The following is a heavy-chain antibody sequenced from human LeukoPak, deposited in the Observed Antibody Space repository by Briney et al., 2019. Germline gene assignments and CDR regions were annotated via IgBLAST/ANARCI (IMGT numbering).Heavy chain of an antibody. V-gene: IGHV3-30-3*01. CDR1: GFTFSSYV. D-gene: IGHD1-26*01. J-gene: IGHJ4*02. CDR2: ISYDGSNK. Sequence: PGGSLRLSCAASGFTFSSYVMHWVRQAPGKGLEWVAVISYDGSNKYYADSVKGRFTISRDNSKNTLYLQMNSLRAEDTAVYYCTTDREWAPNFDYWGQGTLVTVSS. CDR3: TTDREWAPNFDY.